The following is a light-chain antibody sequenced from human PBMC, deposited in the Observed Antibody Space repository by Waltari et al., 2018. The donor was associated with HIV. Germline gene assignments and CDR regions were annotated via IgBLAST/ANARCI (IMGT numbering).Light chain of an antibody. CDR1: SLADKY. CDR3: QSADNSDTYYV. J-gene: IGLJ1*01. V-gene: IGLV3-25*03. CDR2: KDT. Sequence: SYELTQPPSISVSPGQTATITCSGESLADKYVYLYQQKPGQAPLLVMYKDTERPSGIPERFFGSTSGTTVTLTIDGVQAEDEADYYCQSADNSDTYYVFGSGTKVTVL.